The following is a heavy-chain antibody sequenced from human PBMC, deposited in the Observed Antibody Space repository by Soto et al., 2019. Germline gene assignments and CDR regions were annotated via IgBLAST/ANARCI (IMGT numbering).Heavy chain of an antibody. Sequence: EVQLVESGGGLVQPGRSLRLSCAASGFTFDDYAMHWVRQAPGKGLEWVSGISWNSGSIGYADSVKGRFTISRDNAKNSLYLQMNSLRAEDTAVYYCAKDSRGIVGATGVDYWGQGTLVTVSS. D-gene: IGHD1-26*01. J-gene: IGHJ4*02. CDR2: ISWNSGSI. CDR3: AKDSRGIVGATGVDY. CDR1: GFTFDDYA. V-gene: IGHV3-9*01.